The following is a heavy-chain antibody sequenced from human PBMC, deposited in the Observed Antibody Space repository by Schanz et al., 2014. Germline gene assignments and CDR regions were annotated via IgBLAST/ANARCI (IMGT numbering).Heavy chain of an antibody. V-gene: IGHV3-66*01. D-gene: IGHD1-1*01. CDR3: ARDRRNADLDY. CDR2: IYIGGNT. J-gene: IGHJ4*02. Sequence: EVQLMESGGGLVKPGGSLRLSCAASTFTFSSDWMSWVRQAPGKGLEWVSFIYIGGNTYYADSVKGRFTISRDNSKNTVYIQMNSLRAEDTALYYCARDRRNADLDYWGQGTLVTVSS. CDR1: TFTFSSDW.